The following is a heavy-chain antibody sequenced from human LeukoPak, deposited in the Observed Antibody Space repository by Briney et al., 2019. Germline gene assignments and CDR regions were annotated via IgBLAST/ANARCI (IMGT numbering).Heavy chain of an antibody. J-gene: IGHJ4*02. D-gene: IGHD3-10*01. CDR3: ARGRTEYYYGSVDY. CDR1: GFTFSSYG. Sequence: PGGSLRLSCAASGFTFSSYGMHWVRQAPGKGLEWVAVISYDGSNKYYADSVKGRFTISRDNSKNTLYLQMNSLRAEDTAVYYCARGRTEYYYGSVDYWGQGTLVTVSS. V-gene: IGHV3-30*03. CDR2: ISYDGSNK.